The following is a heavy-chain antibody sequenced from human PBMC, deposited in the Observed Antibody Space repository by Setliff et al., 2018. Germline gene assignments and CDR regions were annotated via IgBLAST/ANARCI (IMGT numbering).Heavy chain of an antibody. Sequence: SLTCAASGGTFSDYYWTWIRQPPGKGLEWTGEINHSGSSNYNPSLKSRVTISVDTAQNQFSLRLTSVTAADTAVYYCARTGTYRYFDYWGQGALVTVSS. D-gene: IGHD1-1*01. J-gene: IGHJ4*02. CDR2: INHSGSS. V-gene: IGHV4-34*01. CDR3: ARTGTYRYFDY. CDR1: GGTFSDYY.